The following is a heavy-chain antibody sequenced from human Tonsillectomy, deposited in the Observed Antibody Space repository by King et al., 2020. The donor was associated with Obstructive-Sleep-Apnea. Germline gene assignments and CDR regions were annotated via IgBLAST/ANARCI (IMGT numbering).Heavy chain of an antibody. CDR2: IYPGDSDT. D-gene: IGHD3-10*01. J-gene: IGHJ5*02. Sequence: VQLVQSGAEVKKPGESLKISCKGSGYSFTSYWIGWVRQMPGKGLEWMGIIYPGDSDTRYSPSFQGQVTISADKSISTAYLQWSSLKASDTAMYYCARLIAYYQYPRGWFDPWGQGTLVTVSS. CDR3: ARLIAYYQYPRGWFDP. V-gene: IGHV5-51*01. CDR1: GYSFTSYW.